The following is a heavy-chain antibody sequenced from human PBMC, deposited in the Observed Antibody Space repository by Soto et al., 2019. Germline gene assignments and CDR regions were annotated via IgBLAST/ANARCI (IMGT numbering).Heavy chain of an antibody. D-gene: IGHD3-10*01. CDR3: AKDGDRLRYVLLWFGSEFDY. CDR1: GFTFSSYA. CDR2: ISGSGGST. J-gene: IGHJ4*02. V-gene: IGHV3-23*01. Sequence: EVQLLESGGGLVQPGGSLRLSCAASGFTFSSYAMSWVRQAPGKGLEWVSAISGSGGSTYYADSVKGRFTISRDNSKNTRYLQMNSLRAEDTAVYYCAKDGDRLRYVLLWFGSEFDYWGQGTLVTVSS.